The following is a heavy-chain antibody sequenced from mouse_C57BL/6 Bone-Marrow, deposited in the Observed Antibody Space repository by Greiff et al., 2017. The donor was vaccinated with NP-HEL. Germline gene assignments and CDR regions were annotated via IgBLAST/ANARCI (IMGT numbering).Heavy chain of an antibody. CDR3: ATTMITTDGAWFAY. D-gene: IGHD2-4*01. CDR2: IWGGGST. V-gene: IGHV2-9*01. J-gene: IGHJ3*01. Sequence: VQVVESGPGLVAPSQSLSITCTVSGFSLTSYGVDWVRQPPGKGLEWLGVIWGGGSTNYNSAPMSRLSISKDNSKSQVFLKMNSLQTDDTAMYYCATTMITTDGAWFAYWGQGTLVTVSA. CDR1: GFSLTSYG.